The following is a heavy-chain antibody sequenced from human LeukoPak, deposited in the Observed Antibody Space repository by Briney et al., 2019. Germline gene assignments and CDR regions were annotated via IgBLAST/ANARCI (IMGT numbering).Heavy chain of an antibody. J-gene: IGHJ5*02. V-gene: IGHV4-61*02. Sequence: PSETLSLTCTVSGGSISSGSYYWSWIRQPAGTGLEWIGRIYTSGSTNYNPSLKSRVTISVDTSKNQFSLKLSSVTAADTAVYYCARVGFWSGYWFDPWGQGTLVTVSS. D-gene: IGHD3-3*01. CDR1: GGSISSGSYY. CDR3: ARVGFWSGYWFDP. CDR2: IYTSGST.